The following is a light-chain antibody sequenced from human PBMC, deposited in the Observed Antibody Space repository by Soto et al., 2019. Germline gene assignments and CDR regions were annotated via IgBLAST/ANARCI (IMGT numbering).Light chain of an antibody. J-gene: IGKJ1*01. V-gene: IGKV3-15*01. Sequence: EIEMTQSPATLSVSPGERATLSCRASQSVSSNLVGYQQKPGQAPRLLIYGASTRATGIPARFSGSGSGTEFTLTISSLQSEDFAVYDCQHHNTWLWTFGQGTKVEIK. CDR3: QHHNTWLWT. CDR2: GAS. CDR1: QSVSSN.